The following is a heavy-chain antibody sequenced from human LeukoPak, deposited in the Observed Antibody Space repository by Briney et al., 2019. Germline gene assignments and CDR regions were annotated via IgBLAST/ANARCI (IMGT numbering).Heavy chain of an antibody. D-gene: IGHD6-19*01. J-gene: IGHJ6*03. Sequence: PGGSLRLSCAASGFTLSSYAMSWVRQAPGKGLEWVSAISGSGGSTYYADSVKGRFTISRDNSKNTLYLQMNSLRAEDTAVYYCAKGSRIAVAVVYMDVWGKGTTVTISS. CDR3: AKGSRIAVAVVYMDV. V-gene: IGHV3-23*01. CDR1: GFTLSSYA. CDR2: ISGSGGST.